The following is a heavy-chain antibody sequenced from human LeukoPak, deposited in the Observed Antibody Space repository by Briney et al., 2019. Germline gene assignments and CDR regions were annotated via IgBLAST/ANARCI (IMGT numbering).Heavy chain of an antibody. CDR1: GGTFSSYA. Sequence: ASVKVSCKASGGTFSSYAISWVRQAPGQGLEWMGGIIPIFGTANYAQKFQGRVTITADESTSTAYMELRSLKSDDTAVYYCARASYCSGGSCYSDYWGQGTLVTVSS. D-gene: IGHD2-15*01. J-gene: IGHJ4*02. V-gene: IGHV1-69*13. CDR2: IIPIFGTA. CDR3: ARASYCSGGSCYSDY.